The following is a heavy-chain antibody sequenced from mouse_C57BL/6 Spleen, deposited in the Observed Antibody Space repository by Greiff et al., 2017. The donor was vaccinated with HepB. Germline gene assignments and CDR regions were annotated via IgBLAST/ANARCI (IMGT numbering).Heavy chain of an antibody. D-gene: IGHD1-1*01. J-gene: IGHJ4*01. CDR2: IDPANGNT. Sequence: DVQLQESVAELVRPGASVKLSCTASGFNIKNTYMHWVKQRPEQGLEWIGRIDPANGNTKYAPKFQGKATITADPSSNTAYLQLSSLTSEDTAIYYCASHYYGSSPYYAMDYWGQGTSVTVSS. CDR3: ASHYYGSSPYYAMDY. CDR1: GFNIKNTY. V-gene: IGHV14-3*01.